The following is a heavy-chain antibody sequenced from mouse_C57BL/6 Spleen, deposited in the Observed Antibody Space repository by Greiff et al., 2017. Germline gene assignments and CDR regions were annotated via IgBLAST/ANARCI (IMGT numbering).Heavy chain of an antibody. D-gene: IGHD1-1*01. Sequence: EVQGVESGPELVKPGASVKMSCKASGYKFTDYNMHWVKQSHGKSLEWIGYINPNNGGTSYNQKFKGKATLTVNKSSSTAYMELRSLTSEDSAVYYCARGPATDAMDYWGQGTSVTVSS. V-gene: IGHV1-22*01. CDR3: ARGPATDAMDY. J-gene: IGHJ4*01. CDR1: GYKFTDYN. CDR2: INPNNGGT.